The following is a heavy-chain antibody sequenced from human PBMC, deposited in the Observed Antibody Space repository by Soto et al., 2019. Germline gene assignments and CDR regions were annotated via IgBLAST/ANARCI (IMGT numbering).Heavy chain of an antibody. V-gene: IGHV1-46*01. J-gene: IGHJ6*02. CDR1: IASRS. CDR2: INPTTNRA. CDR3: AREALHYHNGMDV. Sequence: IASRSMCSGGQAPGQGLEWLGVINPTTNRATYSQNFQGRVTMTSDTSTSTVYMELNSLRSEDTAIYYCAREALHYHNGMDVWGQGTPVTVSS.